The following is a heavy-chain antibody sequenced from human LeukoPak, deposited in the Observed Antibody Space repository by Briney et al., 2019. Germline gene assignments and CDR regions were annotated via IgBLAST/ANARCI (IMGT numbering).Heavy chain of an antibody. V-gene: IGHV3-30*04. CDR2: ISYDGSNK. D-gene: IGHD6-13*01. Sequence: GGSLRLSCAASGFTFSSYAMHWVRQAPGKGLEWVAVISYDGSNKYYADSVKGRFTISRDNSKNTLYLQMNSLRAEDTAVYYCARGVAAQSYMDVWGKGTTVTVSS. CDR3: ARGVAAQSYMDV. CDR1: GFTFSSYA. J-gene: IGHJ6*03.